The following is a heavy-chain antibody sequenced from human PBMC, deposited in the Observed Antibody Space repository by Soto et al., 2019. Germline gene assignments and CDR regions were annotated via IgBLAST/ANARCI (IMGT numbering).Heavy chain of an antibody. J-gene: IGHJ6*02. Sequence: GESLKISCKGSGYSFTSYWIGWVRQMPGKGLEWMGIIYPGDSDTRYSPSFQGQVTISADKSISTAYLQWSSLKASDTAIFFCVRGVKAVAGIYYYYYGMDVWGQGTTVTVSS. V-gene: IGHV5-51*01. CDR1: GYSFTSYW. CDR2: IYPGDSDT. CDR3: VRGVKAVAGIYYYYYGMDV. D-gene: IGHD6-19*01.